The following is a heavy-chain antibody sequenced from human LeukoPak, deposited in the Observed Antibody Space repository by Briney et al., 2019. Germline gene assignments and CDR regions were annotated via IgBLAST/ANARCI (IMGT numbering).Heavy chain of an antibody. V-gene: IGHV1-69*06. CDR2: IIPIFGTA. CDR3: ARDRWVVRGVIMRYPYYYYYMDV. D-gene: IGHD3-10*01. CDR1: GGTVSSYA. J-gene: IGHJ6*03. Sequence: SSVKVSCKASGGTVSSYAISWVRQAPGQGLEWMGGIIPIFGTANHAQKFQGRVTITADKSTSTAYMELSSLRSEDTAVYYCARDRWVVRGVIMRYPYYYYYMDVWGKGTTVTISS.